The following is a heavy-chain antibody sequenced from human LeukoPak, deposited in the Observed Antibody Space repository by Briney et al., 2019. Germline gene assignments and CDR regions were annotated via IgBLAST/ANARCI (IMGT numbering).Heavy chain of an antibody. Sequence: GGSLRLSCAASGFTVSNNYMSWVRQAPGKGLEWVSVIYSVNRTSYADSVKGRFTISRDNSKNTLYLQMNSLRAEDTAVYYCAREPGIAVATNGDSWGQGTLVTVSS. V-gene: IGHV3-66*01. CDR1: GFTVSNNY. J-gene: IGHJ4*02. CDR2: IYSVNRT. CDR3: AREPGIAVATNGDS. D-gene: IGHD6-19*01.